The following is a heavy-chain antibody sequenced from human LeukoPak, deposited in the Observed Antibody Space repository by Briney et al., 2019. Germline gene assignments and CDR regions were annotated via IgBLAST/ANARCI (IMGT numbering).Heavy chain of an antibody. Sequence: ASVKVSCKALGYTFTDHYVHWVRQAPGQGLGWMGWISAYNGNTNYAQKLSGRVTMTTDTSTSTAYMELRSLRSDDTAVYYCARDIGFDPWGQGTLVTVSS. CDR3: ARDIGFDP. CDR2: ISAYNGNT. CDR1: GYTFTDHY. V-gene: IGHV1-18*04. J-gene: IGHJ5*02.